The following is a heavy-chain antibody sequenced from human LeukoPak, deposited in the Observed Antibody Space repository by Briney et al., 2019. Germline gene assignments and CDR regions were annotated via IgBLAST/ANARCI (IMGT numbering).Heavy chain of an antibody. CDR2: INHSGST. CDR3: AREILKAKYYDFWSGYRDAFDI. V-gene: IGHV4-34*01. J-gene: IGHJ3*02. D-gene: IGHD3-3*01. CDR1: GGSFSGYY. Sequence: SETLSLTCAVYGGSFSGYYWSWIRQPPAKGLEWIGEINHSGSTNYNPSLKSRVTISVDTSKNQFSLKLSSVTAADTAVYYCAREILKAKYYDFWSGYRDAFDIWGQGTMVTVSS.